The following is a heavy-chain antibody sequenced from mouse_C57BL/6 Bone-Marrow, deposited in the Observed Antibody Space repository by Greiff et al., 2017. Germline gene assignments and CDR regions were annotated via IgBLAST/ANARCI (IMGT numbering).Heavy chain of an antibody. Sequence: QVQLKQPGAELVMPGASVKLSCKASGYTFTSYWMHWVKQRPGQGLEWIGEIDPSDSYTNYNQKFKGKSTLTVDKSSSTAYMQLSSLTSEDSAVYYWAREETGTNVDYWGQGTTLTVSS. D-gene: IGHD4-1*01. V-gene: IGHV1-69*01. CDR2: IDPSDSYT. J-gene: IGHJ2*01. CDR3: AREETGTNVDY. CDR1: GYTFTSYW.